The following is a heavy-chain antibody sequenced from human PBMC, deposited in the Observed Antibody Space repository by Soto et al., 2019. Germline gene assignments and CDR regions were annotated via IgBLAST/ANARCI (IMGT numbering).Heavy chain of an antibody. CDR2: IYYSGST. CDR1: GGSISSSSYY. CDR3: ASYSSSWNFDY. J-gene: IGHJ4*02. Sequence: PSETLSLTCTVSGGSISSSSYYWGWIRQPPGKGLEWIGSIYYSGSTYYNPSLKSRVTISVDMSKNQFSLKLSSVTAADTAVYYCASYSSSWNFDYWGQGTLVTVSS. D-gene: IGHD6-13*01. V-gene: IGHV4-39*01.